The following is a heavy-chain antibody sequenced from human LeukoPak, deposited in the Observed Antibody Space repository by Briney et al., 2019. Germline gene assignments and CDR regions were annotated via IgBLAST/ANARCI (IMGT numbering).Heavy chain of an antibody. CDR3: AKGKGGTSFNYCFDY. D-gene: IGHD2/OR15-2a*01. CDR1: GFGFGAYA. Sequence: GGSLRLSCAASGFGFGAYAMIWVRQAPGKGLEWVSLIHNDAATTYYADSVRGRFTVSRDNSKNTLYLEMNSLRAEDTAVYYCAKGKGGTSFNYCFDYWGQGTRSPSLQ. CDR2: IHNDAATT. J-gene: IGHJ4*02. V-gene: IGHV3-23*03.